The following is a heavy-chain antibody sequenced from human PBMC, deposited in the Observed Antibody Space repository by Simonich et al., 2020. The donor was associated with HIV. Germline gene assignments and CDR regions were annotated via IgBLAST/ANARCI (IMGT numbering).Heavy chain of an antibody. CDR2: ISYDGSNK. CDR3: ASGGSISSVWADDY. D-gene: IGHD3-16*01. V-gene: IGHV3-30*07. Sequence: QVQLVESGGGVVQPGRSLRLSCAASGFTFSSYAMHWVRQAPGKGLRWVAVISYDGSNKYYADSVKGRLTISRDNSKNTLYLQMNSLRAEDTAVYYCASGGSISSVWADDYWGQGTLVTVSS. J-gene: IGHJ4*02. CDR1: GFTFSSYA.